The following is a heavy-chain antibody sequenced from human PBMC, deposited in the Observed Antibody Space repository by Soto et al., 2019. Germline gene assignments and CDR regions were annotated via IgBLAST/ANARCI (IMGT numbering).Heavy chain of an antibody. V-gene: IGHV4-31*03. D-gene: IGHD3-16*02. J-gene: IGHJ5*02. CDR3: ARVQYYDYVWGSYRPNWFDP. CDR2: IHYSGST. Sequence: SETLSLTCTVSGGSISNGDDYWSWIRQHPGKGLEWIGYIHYSGSTYYNPSLRSRVTISVDTSKNQFPLKLSSVTAADTAVYYCARVQYYDYVWGSYRPNWFDPWGQGTLVTVSS. CDR1: GGSISNGDDY.